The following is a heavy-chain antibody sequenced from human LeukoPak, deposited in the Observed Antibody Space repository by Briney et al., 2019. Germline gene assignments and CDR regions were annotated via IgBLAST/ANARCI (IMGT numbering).Heavy chain of an antibody. CDR2: IYNRGST. CDR3: ARQAYSSNLGWSDP. D-gene: IGHD6-13*01. V-gene: IGHV4-39*01. J-gene: IGHJ5*02. Sequence: PWDTLSLTCSVSGGSISSSTYYWGWIPQPPGEGLGWIGNIYNRGSTYYNPSLKSRVTISVATSTNQFSLKLTSVPAADTAVYYCARQAYSSNLGWSDPWGQGTLVTVSS. CDR1: GGSISSSTYY.